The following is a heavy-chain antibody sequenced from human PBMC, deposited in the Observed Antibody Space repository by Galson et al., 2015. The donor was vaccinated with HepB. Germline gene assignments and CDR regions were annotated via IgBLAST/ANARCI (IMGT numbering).Heavy chain of an antibody. J-gene: IGHJ4*02. D-gene: IGHD3-10*01. CDR3: VTTVRGINY. CDR2: VTSGGGNT. V-gene: IGHV3-23*01. Sequence: SLRLSCAASGFTFNSYAMAWVRQAPGKGLEWVSVVTSGGGNTLYSHPVKGRGIISTENSRETLYLQTSSLRAEDTAVYYCVTTVRGINYWGQGTLLTVSS. CDR1: GFTFNSYA.